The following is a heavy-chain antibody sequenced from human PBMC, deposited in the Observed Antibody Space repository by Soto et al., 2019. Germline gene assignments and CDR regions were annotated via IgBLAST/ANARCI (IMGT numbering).Heavy chain of an antibody. Sequence: VQLLESGGGLVQPGGSLRLSCAASGFTFSSYAMSWVRQAPGKGLEWVSAISGSGGSTYYADSVKGRFTISRDNSKNTLYLQMNSLRAEDTAVYYCAKDRPHYDFWSGYCSDYWGQGTLVTVSS. CDR1: GFTFSSYA. CDR3: AKDRPHYDFWSGYCSDY. J-gene: IGHJ4*02. CDR2: ISGSGGST. D-gene: IGHD3-3*01. V-gene: IGHV3-23*01.